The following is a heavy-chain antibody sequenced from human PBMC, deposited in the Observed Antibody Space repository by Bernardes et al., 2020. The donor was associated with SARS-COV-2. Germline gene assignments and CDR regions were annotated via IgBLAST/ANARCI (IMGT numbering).Heavy chain of an antibody. V-gene: IGHV4-38-2*02. CDR1: GYSISSGYY. J-gene: IGHJ6*02. D-gene: IGHD2-15*01. Sequence: SETLSLTCAVSGYSISSGYYWGWIRQPPGKGLEWIGSIYHSGSTYYNPSLKSRVTISVDTSKNQFSLKLSSVTAADTAVYYCARDYRYGSSPTYYYGMDVWGQGTTVTVSS. CDR2: IYHSGST. CDR3: ARDYRYGSSPTYYYGMDV.